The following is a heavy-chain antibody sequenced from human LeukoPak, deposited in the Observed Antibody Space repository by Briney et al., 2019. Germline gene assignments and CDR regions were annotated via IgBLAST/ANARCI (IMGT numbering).Heavy chain of an antibody. Sequence: PSETLSLTCAVYGGTFSGYDWNWVRQPPGKGLEWIGEINHSGSTNYNPSLKSRVTISVDTSKNQFSLKLSSVTAADTAVYYCARGARYSSGRFDYWGQGTLVTVSS. CDR2: INHSGST. CDR3: ARGARYSSGRFDY. J-gene: IGHJ4*02. CDR1: GGTFSGYD. V-gene: IGHV4-34*01. D-gene: IGHD6-19*01.